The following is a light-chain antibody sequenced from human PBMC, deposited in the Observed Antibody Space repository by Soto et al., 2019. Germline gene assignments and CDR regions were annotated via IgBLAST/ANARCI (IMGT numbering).Light chain of an antibody. Sequence: DIQMTQSPSSLSASVGDRVTITCQASQDISNYLNWYQQKPGKAPKLLIYDASNLETGVPSRFSGSGSGTDFTFTINSLQPEDIATYYCQQYPFTFGPGTKVDIK. V-gene: IGKV1-33*01. CDR2: DAS. J-gene: IGKJ3*01. CDR3: QQYPFT. CDR1: QDISNY.